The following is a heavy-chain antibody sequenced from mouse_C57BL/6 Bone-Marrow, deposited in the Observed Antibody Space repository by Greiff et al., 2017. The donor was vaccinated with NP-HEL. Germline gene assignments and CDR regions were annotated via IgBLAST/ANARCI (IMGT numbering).Heavy chain of an antibody. CDR3: AGKGAGFAWYAD. J-gene: IGHJ3*01. V-gene: IGHV5-12*01. Sequence: DVKLVQSGGGLVQPGGSLKLSRAASGFTFSDYYMYWVRQTPEKRLEWVAYIRTGGGSTYYPDTVKGRFTFPRDNAKNNLYLQMSRLKSVGTAMEYCAGKGAGFAWYADWGQGTLVTAS. CDR2: IRTGGGST. CDR1: GFTFSDYY. D-gene: IGHD3-3*01.